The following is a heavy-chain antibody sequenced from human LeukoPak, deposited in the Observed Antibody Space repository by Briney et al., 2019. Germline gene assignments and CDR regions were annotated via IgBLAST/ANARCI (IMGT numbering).Heavy chain of an antibody. J-gene: IGHJ4*02. Sequence: GRSLRLSCAASGFTLSRYGLHWVPHAPGKGLEWVAVIRYDGSNKYYADSVRGRFTISRDNSKSTLYLQMNSLRAEDTAVYYCARGEQQLVLPFDYWGQGTLVTVSS. D-gene: IGHD6-13*01. CDR3: ARGEQQLVLPFDY. CDR2: IRYDGSNK. CDR1: GFTLSRYG. V-gene: IGHV3-33*01.